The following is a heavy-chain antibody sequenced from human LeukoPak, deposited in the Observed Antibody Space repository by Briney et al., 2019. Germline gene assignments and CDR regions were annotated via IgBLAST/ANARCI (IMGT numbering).Heavy chain of an antibody. CDR3: ARGDGMDV. CDR1: GFTFSSYG. J-gene: IGHJ6*02. CDR2: IKQDGSEK. Sequence: PGGSLRLSCAASGFTFSSYGMSWVRQAPGKGLEWVANIKQDGSEKYYVDSVKGRFTISRDNAKNSLYLQMNSLRAEDTAVYYCARGDGMDVWGQGTTVTVSS. V-gene: IGHV3-7*01.